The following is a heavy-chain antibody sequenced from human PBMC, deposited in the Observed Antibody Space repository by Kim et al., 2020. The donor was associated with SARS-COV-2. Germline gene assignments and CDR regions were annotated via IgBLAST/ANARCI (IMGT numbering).Heavy chain of an antibody. D-gene: IGHD1-1*01. Sequence: AQKFQGRVTITADESTSTAYMELSSLRSEDTAVYYCARASVLAWNDWFDYWGQGTLVTVSS. J-gene: IGHJ4*02. V-gene: IGHV1-69*01. CDR3: ARASVLAWNDWFDY.